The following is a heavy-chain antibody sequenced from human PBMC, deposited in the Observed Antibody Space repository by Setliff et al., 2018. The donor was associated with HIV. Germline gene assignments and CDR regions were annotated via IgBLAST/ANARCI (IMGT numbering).Heavy chain of an antibody. CDR2: INHSGGT. V-gene: IGHV4-34*01. Sequence: KPSETLSLTCAVYGRSFSGYYWNWIRQSPGKGLEWIGEINHSGGTNYNPSLKSRVTMSIDTPKNQFSLNVSSVTAADTAVYYCARGWGHDGFDFWGQGTMVTVSS. J-gene: IGHJ3*01. CDR3: ARGWGHDGFDF. D-gene: IGHD7-27*01. CDR1: GRSFSGYY.